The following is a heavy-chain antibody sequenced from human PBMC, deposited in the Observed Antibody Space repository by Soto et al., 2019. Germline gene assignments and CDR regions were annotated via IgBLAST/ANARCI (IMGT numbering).Heavy chain of an antibody. D-gene: IGHD3-9*01. CDR3: ATSTHYDILTGYYTGAPFAY. V-gene: IGHV1-24*01. CDR2: FDPEDGET. J-gene: IGHJ4*02. CDR1: GYTLTELS. Sequence: ASVKGSGKVSGYTLTELSMHWVRQAPGKGLEWMGGFDPEDGETIYAQKFQGRVTMTEDTSTDTAYMELSSLRSEDTAVYYCATSTHYDILTGYYTGAPFAYWGQGTLVTVSS.